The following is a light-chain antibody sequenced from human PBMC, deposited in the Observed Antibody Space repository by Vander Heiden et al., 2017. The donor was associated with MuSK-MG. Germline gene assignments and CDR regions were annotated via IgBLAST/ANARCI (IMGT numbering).Light chain of an antibody. V-gene: IGLV1-44*01. CDR2: GFD. Sequence: QSVLTQPPSLSGTPGERVAISCSGSASNIGSSTVSWYQHFPGTAPKLLTYGFDERPSGVPDRFSGSRSGTSASLAISGLQPDDEADYYCAARDDSLDGLVFGGGTKLTVL. CDR1: ASNIGSST. CDR3: AARDDSLDGLV. J-gene: IGLJ3*02.